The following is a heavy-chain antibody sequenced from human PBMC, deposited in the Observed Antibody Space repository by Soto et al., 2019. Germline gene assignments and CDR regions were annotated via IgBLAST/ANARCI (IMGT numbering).Heavy chain of an antibody. CDR1: GYAISSGFY. Sequence: KASETLSLTCDVSGYAISSGFYWAWIRQPPGKRLEWIGNIYHTGTTYYNPSLKSRVTMSVDTSKNQFSLRLSSVTAADTAVFYCARVRTVGMSGSPRDSWGQGTPVTVSS. V-gene: IGHV4-38-2*01. J-gene: IGHJ4*02. CDR3: ARVRTVGMSGSPRDS. CDR2: IYHTGTT. D-gene: IGHD3-10*01.